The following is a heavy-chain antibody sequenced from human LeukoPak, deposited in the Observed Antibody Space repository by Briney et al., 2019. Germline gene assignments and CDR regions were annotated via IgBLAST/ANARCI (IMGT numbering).Heavy chain of an antibody. CDR3: ARERWTGTTARLDAFDI. Sequence: GASVKVSCKASGYTFTSYGISWVRQAPGRGLEWMGWISAYNGNTNYAQKFQGRVTITTDESTSTAYMELSSLRSEDTAVYYCARERWTGTTARLDAFDIWGQGTMVTVSS. V-gene: IGHV1-18*01. J-gene: IGHJ3*02. CDR2: ISAYNGNT. D-gene: IGHD1-1*01. CDR1: GYTFTSYG.